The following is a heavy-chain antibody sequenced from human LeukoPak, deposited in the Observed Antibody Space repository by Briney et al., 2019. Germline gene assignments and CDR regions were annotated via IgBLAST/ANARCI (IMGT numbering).Heavy chain of an antibody. V-gene: IGHV4-59*08. D-gene: IGHD3-10*01. Sequence: SETLSLTCTVPGGSISSYYWSWIRQPPGKGLEWIGYIYYSGSTNYNPSLKSRVTISVDTSKNQFSLKLSSVTAADTAVYYCARHQTWFGELLSFAFDYWGQGTLVTVSS. J-gene: IGHJ4*02. CDR3: ARHQTWFGELLSFAFDY. CDR2: IYYSGST. CDR1: GGSISSYY.